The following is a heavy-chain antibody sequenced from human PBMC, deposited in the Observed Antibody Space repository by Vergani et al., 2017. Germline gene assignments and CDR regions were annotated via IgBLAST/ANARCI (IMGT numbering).Heavy chain of an antibody. D-gene: IGHD3-16*01. J-gene: IGHJ3*02. CDR1: GFTFSSYS. CDR3: ARVYPERLMITFGGAPVRGAFDI. CDR2: ISSSSSYI. V-gene: IGHV3-21*01. Sequence: EVQLVESGGGLVKPGGSLRLSCAASGFTFSSYSMNWVRQAPGKGLEWVSSISSSSSYIYYADSVKGRFTISRDNAKNSLYLQMNSLRAEDTAVYYCARVYPERLMITFGGAPVRGAFDIWGQGTMVTVSS.